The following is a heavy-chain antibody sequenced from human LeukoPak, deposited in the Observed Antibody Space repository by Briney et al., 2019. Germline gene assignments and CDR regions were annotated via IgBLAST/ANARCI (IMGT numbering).Heavy chain of an antibody. CDR2: IRYDGSNK. D-gene: IGHD6-25*01. J-gene: IGHJ3*02. Sequence: PGGSLRLSCAASGFTFSSYGMHWVRQAPGKGLEWVAFIRYDGSNKYYADSVKGRFTISRDNSKNPLYLQMNSLRAEDTAVYYCAKQGRIAASKAYVDDAFDIWGQWTMVTVSS. CDR3: AKQGRIAASKAYVDDAFDI. V-gene: IGHV3-30*02. CDR1: GFTFSSYG.